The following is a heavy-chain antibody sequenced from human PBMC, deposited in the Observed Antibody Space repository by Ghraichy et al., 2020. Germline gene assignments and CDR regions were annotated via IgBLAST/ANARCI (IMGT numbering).Heavy chain of an antibody. V-gene: IGHV3-15*01. J-gene: IGHJ4*02. CDR1: GFSFSNTW. CDR3: TTGTDFWHTYLPAPFDY. Sequence: GGSLRLSCAASGFSFSNTWMTWLRQAPGKGLEWVGRIKSKSDGGTTSYAAPVKGRFSISRNDLEDTLYLQMDSLRTEDTAVYFCTTGTDFWHTYLPAPFDYCGQGTPVTVSS. D-gene: IGHD3-3*01. CDR2: IKSKSDGGTT.